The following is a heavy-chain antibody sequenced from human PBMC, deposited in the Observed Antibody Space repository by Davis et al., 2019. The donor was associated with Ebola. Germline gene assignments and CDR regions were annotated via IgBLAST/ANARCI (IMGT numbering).Heavy chain of an antibody. D-gene: IGHD2-8*02. CDR3: ASLGCTGGVCYVGGYYYGMDV. CDR2: ISSSSSYI. CDR1: GFTFSSYS. V-gene: IGHV3-21*01. J-gene: IGHJ6*02. Sequence: PSETLSLTCAASGFTFSSYSMNWVRQAPGKGLEWVSSISSSSSYIYYADSVKGRFTISRDNAKNSLYLQMNSLRAEDTAVYYCASLGCTGGVCYVGGYYYGMDVWGQGTTVTVSS.